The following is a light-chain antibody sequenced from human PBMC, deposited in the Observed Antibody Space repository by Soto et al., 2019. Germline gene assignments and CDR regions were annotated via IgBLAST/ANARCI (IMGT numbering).Light chain of an antibody. Sequence: ELVLTQSPATLSLSPGERATLSCRASQSVGSYLAWYQQKPGQAPRLLIYDASNRATGIPARFSGSGSGTDFTLTISSLEPDDFAVYYCQQRSNWPLLTFGGGTKVEIK. CDR1: QSVGSY. CDR3: QQRSNWPLLT. CDR2: DAS. J-gene: IGKJ4*01. V-gene: IGKV3-11*01.